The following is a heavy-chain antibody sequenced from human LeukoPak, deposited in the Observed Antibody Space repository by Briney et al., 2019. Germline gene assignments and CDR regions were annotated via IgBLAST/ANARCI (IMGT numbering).Heavy chain of an antibody. J-gene: IGHJ4*02. D-gene: IGHD3-22*01. CDR3: ARARRRKYYYDSSGYSPFDY. CDR2: INHSGST. CDR1: GGSFSGYY. V-gene: IGHV4-34*01. Sequence: SETLSLTCAVYGGSFSGYYWSWIRQPPGKGLEWIGEINHSGSTNYNPSLKSRVTISVDTSKNQFSLKLSSVTAVDTAVYYCARARRRKYYYDSSGYSPFDYWGQGTLVTVSS.